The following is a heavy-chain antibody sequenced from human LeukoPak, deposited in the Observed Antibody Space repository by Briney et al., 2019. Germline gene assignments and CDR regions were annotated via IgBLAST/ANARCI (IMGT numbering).Heavy chain of an antibody. D-gene: IGHD5-18*01. CDR2: IIPIFGTA. V-gene: IGHV1-69*13. CDR1: GGTFSSYA. CDR3: ARESGYSYGLFDY. J-gene: IGHJ4*02. Sequence: ASVKVSCTASGGTFSSYAISWVRQAPGQGLEWMGGIIPIFGTANYAQKFQGRVTITADESTSTAYMELSSLRSEDTAVYYCARESGYSYGLFDYWGQGTLVTVSS.